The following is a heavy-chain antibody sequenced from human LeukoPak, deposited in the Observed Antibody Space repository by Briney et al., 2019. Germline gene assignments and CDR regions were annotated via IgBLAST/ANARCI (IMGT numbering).Heavy chain of an antibody. CDR3: ARGVWYYDFWSGYPLDY. J-gene: IGHJ4*02. Sequence: SETLSLTCSVFGGSLRSSNYYWGWIRQSPGKGPEWLGSIYFTGSTYYNPSLRSRVTISVDTSKNQFSLKLSSVTAADTAVYYCARGVWYYDFWSGYPLDYWGQGTLVTVSS. V-gene: IGHV4-39*07. CDR2: IYFTGST. CDR1: GGSLRSSNYY. D-gene: IGHD3-3*01.